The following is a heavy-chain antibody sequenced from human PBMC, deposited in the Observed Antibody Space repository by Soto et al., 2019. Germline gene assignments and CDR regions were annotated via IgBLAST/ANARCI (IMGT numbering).Heavy chain of an antibody. Sequence: AGGSLRLSCSASGFTFSSYAMHWVRQAPGEGLEYVLAISSNGGSTYYADSVKGRFTISRDNSKNTLYLQMSSLRAEDTAVYYCVKVRTYYDFWSGLDYWGQGALVTVSS. J-gene: IGHJ4*02. D-gene: IGHD3-3*01. CDR3: VKVRTYYDFWSGLDY. CDR2: ISSNGGST. V-gene: IGHV3-64D*08. CDR1: GFTFSSYA.